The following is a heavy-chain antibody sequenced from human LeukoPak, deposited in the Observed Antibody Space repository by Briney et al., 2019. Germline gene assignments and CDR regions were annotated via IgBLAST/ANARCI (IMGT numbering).Heavy chain of an antibody. CDR2: IYHSGST. J-gene: IGHJ4*02. CDR1: GGSISSYY. V-gene: IGHV4-4*07. Sequence: SETLSLTCTVSGGSISSYYWGWIRKPAGKGREGMGSIYHSGSTYYNPSLKSQVTISVDTSKNQFSLKLSSVTAADTAVYYCARDSQGATTPFDYWGQGTLVTVSS. CDR3: ARDSQGATTPFDY. D-gene: IGHD1-26*01.